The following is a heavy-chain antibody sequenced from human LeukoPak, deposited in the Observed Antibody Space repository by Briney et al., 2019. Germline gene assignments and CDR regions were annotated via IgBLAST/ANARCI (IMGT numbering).Heavy chain of an antibody. CDR2: IKQDGSEK. Sequence: GGSLRLSCAASGFTFNSYWMNWVRQAPGKGLEWVANIKQDGSEKNHVDSVKGRFTISRDNAKNSLYLQMSSLRAEDTAVYYCARVPSYSSGWIFDYWGQGILVTVSS. D-gene: IGHD6-19*01. CDR1: GFTFNSYW. CDR3: ARVPSYSSGWIFDY. J-gene: IGHJ4*02. V-gene: IGHV3-7*01.